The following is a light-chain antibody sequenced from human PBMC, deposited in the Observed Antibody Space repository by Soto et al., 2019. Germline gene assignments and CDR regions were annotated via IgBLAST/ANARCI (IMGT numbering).Light chain of an antibody. CDR3: SSYTSSSTRL. J-gene: IGLJ2*01. Sequence: QSALTQPASVSGSPGQSITISCTGTSSDVGGYNYVSWYQQHPGKVPKLMIYDVSNRPSGVSNRFSGSKSGNTAYLTISGLQAEDEADYYCSSYTSSSTRLFGGGTKLTVL. CDR1: SSDVGGYNY. V-gene: IGLV2-14*01. CDR2: DVS.